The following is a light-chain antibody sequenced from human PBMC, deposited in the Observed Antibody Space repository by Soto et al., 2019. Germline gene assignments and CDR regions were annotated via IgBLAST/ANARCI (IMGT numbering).Light chain of an antibody. J-gene: IGKJ5*01. CDR2: DAS. V-gene: IGKV3-11*01. CDR1: QSVRSTH. CDR3: QQRSNWPIT. Sequence: VLRQSAGTLSLSPGERATLSCRASQSVRSTHLAWYQQKPGQAPRLLIYDASNRATGIPARFSGSGSGTDFTLTISSLEPEDFAVYYCQQRSNWPITFGQGTRLEIK.